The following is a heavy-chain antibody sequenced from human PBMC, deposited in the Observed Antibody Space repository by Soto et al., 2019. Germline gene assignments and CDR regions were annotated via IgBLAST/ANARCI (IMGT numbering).Heavy chain of an antibody. CDR2: IIPIFGTA. J-gene: IGHJ4*02. CDR1: GGTFSSYA. Sequence: QVQLVQSGAEVKKPGSSVKVSCKASGGTFSSYAISWVRQAPGQGLEWMGGIIPIFGTANYAQKFQGRVTITADECSRRACMWLSRLRSEERAVDYCAWGGAGVLMGSGVFFDYWGQGTLVTVSS. V-gene: IGHV1-69*12. D-gene: IGHD2-8*01. CDR3: AWGGAGVLMGSGVFFDY.